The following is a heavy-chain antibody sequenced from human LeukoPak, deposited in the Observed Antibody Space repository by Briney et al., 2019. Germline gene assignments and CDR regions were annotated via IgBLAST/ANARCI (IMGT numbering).Heavy chain of an antibody. V-gene: IGHV4-59*01. CDR3: ARGITMVRGVTPF. J-gene: IGHJ4*02. D-gene: IGHD3-10*01. CDR2: IYYSGSA. CDR1: GGSISSYY. Sequence: SETLSLTCTVSGGSISSYYWSWIRQPPGKGLEWIGYIYYSGSANYDPSLKSRVTISVDTSKNQFSLKLSSVTAADTAVYYCARGITMVRGVTPFWGQGTLVTVSS.